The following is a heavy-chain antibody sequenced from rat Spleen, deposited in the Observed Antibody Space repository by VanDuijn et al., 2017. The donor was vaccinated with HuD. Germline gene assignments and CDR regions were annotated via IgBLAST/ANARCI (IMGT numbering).Heavy chain of an antibody. J-gene: IGHJ2*01. CDR1: GFTFSNYG. CDR3: TTDYSNYRPFDY. D-gene: IGHD1-2*01. CDR2: ISTSGGRT. Sequence: EVQLVESGGGLVQPGRSLKLSCAASGFTFSNYGMAWVRQAPTKGLEWVASISTSGGRTYHRDSVKGRFTISRDNAKSTLYLQMDSLRSEDTATYYCTTDYSNYRPFDYWGQGVMVTVSS. V-gene: IGHV5-27*01.